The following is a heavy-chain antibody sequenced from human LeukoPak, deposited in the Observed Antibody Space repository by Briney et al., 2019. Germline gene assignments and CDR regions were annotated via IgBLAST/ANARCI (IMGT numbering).Heavy chain of an antibody. Sequence: SETLSLTCAVYGGSFSGYYWSWIRQPPGKGLEWIGEINHSGGTNYNPSLKSRVTISVDSSKKQFSLKLSSVTAADTAVYYCASLEVDSTMVFACGQGTLVTVSS. D-gene: IGHD5-18*01. CDR2: INHSGGT. J-gene: IGHJ5*02. CDR3: ASLEVDSTMVFA. CDR1: GGSFSGYY. V-gene: IGHV4-34*01.